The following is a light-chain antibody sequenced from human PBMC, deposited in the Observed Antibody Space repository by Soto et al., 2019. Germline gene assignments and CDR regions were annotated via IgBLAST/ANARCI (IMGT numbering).Light chain of an antibody. CDR3: QSYDSSLSVV. Sequence: QSVLTQPPSVSGAPGQRVTISCTGSSSNIGAGYDVHWYQQLPGTAPKLLISGNSNRPSGVPDRFSGSKSGTSASLAITGLQAEDEAEYYFQSYDSSLSVVFDGGTKLTVL. CDR1: SSNIGAGYD. V-gene: IGLV1-40*01. J-gene: IGLJ2*01. CDR2: GNS.